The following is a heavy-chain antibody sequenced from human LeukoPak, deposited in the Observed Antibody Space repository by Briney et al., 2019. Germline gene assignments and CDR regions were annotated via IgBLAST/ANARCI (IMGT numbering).Heavy chain of an antibody. V-gene: IGHV4-30-4*01. Sequence: ASETLSLTCTVSGGSVSSADYYWSWIRQPPGKGLEWIGYIYFTGSIYHNPSLRGRITISLDTSKNQFSLKLSSVTAADTAVYYCARGIRYYGSGSLYFDYWGQGTLVTVSS. D-gene: IGHD3-10*01. CDR1: GGSVSSADYY. J-gene: IGHJ4*02. CDR2: IYFTGSI. CDR3: ARGIRYYGSGSLYFDY.